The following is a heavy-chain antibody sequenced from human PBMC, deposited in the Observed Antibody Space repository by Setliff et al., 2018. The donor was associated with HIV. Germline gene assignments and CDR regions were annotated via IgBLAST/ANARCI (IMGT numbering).Heavy chain of an antibody. J-gene: IGHJ2*01. V-gene: IGHV4-4*08. CDR2: IYTSGST. CDR1: GGSISSYY. D-gene: IGHD3-22*01. Sequence: PSETLSLTCTVSGGSISSYYWSWIRQPPGKGLEWIGYIYTSGSTNYNPSLKSRVTISVDTSKNQFSRKLSSVTAADTAVYYCARHGSRMIGVGHWYFALWGRGTLVTVSS. CDR3: ARHGSRMIGVGHWYFAL.